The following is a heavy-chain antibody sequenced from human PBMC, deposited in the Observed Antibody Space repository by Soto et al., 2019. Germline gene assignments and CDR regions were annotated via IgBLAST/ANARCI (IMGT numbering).Heavy chain of an antibody. V-gene: IGHV3-48*02. D-gene: IGHD6-19*01. CDR2: ITSDTKTI. CDR3: ARSVEGHFDF. Sequence: VQLVESGGDLVQPGGSLRLSCAASGFRFSIYSMNWVRQAPGKGLEWFSYITSDTKTIQYTDSVKGRFTISRDNAKSLVFLQMNSLREEDTAVYFCARSVEGHFDFWGQGTVVTVSS. CDR1: GFRFSIYS. J-gene: IGHJ4*02.